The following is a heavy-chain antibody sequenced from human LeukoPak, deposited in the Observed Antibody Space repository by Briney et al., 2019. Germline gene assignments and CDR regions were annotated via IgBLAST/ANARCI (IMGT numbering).Heavy chain of an antibody. Sequence: SETLSVTCTVSGGSISSYYWSWIRQPPGKGRAGMGYIYDSGSTNYNPSLTSRVTISVDTSKNQFSLKLRSVSAADTAVYYCARTSSTIFGVGYFDYWGQGTLVTVSS. CDR2: IYDSGST. D-gene: IGHD3-3*01. CDR3: ARTSSTIFGVGYFDY. CDR1: GGSISSYY. J-gene: IGHJ4*02. V-gene: IGHV4-59*08.